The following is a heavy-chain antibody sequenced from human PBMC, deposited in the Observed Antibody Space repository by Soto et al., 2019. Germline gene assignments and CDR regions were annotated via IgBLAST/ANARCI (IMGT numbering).Heavy chain of an antibody. D-gene: IGHD3-3*01. CDR2: IYYSGCT. Sequence: QVQLQESGPGLVKPSETLSLTCTVSGGSISSYYWSWIRQPPGKGLEWIGYIYYSGCTNYNPSLKSRVTISVDTSKNQFSLKLSSVTAADTAVYYCARGDDFWSGYQYYFDYWGQGTLVTVSS. V-gene: IGHV4-59*01. CDR3: ARGDDFWSGYQYYFDY. CDR1: GGSISSYY. J-gene: IGHJ4*02.